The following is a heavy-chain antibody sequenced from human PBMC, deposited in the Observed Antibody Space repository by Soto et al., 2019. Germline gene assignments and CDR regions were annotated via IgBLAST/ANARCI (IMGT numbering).Heavy chain of an antibody. Sequence: GGSLRLSCAASGFTFSSYAMSWVRQAPGKGLEWVSAISGSGGSTYYADSVKGRFTISRDNSKNTLYLQMNSLRAEDTAVYYCAKLQGEQQLVLPHNWFDPWGQGTLVTVSS. CDR2: ISGSGGST. D-gene: IGHD6-13*01. CDR1: GFTFSSYA. J-gene: IGHJ5*02. V-gene: IGHV3-23*01. CDR3: AKLQGEQQLVLPHNWFDP.